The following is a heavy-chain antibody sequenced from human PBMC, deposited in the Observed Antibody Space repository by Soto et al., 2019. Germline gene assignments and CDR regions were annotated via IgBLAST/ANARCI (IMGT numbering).Heavy chain of an antibody. CDR1: GYTFTSYA. Sequence: GASVKVSCKASGYTFTSYAMHWVRQAPGQRLEWMGWINAGNGNTKYSQKFQGRVTITRDTSASTAYMELSSLRSEDTAVYYCASPNYNPPLKSRVTISVDTSKNQFSLKLSSVTAADTAVYYCARQITIFGVANEEGNWFDPWGQGTLVTVS. D-gene: IGHD3-10*01. V-gene: IGHV1-3*01. J-gene: IGHJ5*02. CDR3: ASPNYNPPLKSRVTISVDTSKNQFSLKLSSVTAADTAVYYCARQITIFGVANEEGNWFDP. CDR2: INAGNGNT.